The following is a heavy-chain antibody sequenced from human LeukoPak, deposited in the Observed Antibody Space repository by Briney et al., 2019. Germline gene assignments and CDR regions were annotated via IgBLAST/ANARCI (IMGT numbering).Heavy chain of an antibody. V-gene: IGHV1-69*04. CDR2: IIPILGIA. CDR1: GGTFSSYA. CDR3: ARDHASPLQDIVVVFDY. J-gene: IGHJ4*02. Sequence: ASVKVSCKASGGTFSSYAISWVRQAPGQGLEWMGRIIPILGIANYAQKFQGRVTITADKSTGTAYMELSSLRSEDTAVYYCARDHASPLQDIVVVFDYWGQGTLVTVSS. D-gene: IGHD2-2*01.